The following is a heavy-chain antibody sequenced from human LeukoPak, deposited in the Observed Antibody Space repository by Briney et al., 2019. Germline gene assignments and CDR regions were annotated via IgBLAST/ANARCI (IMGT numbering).Heavy chain of an antibody. Sequence: ASVKVSCKVSGYTLTELSMHWVRQAPGKGLEWMGGFDPEDGETIYAQKFQGRVTMTEDTSTDTAYMELSSLRSEDTAVYYCATGLLWFGELTPLDPWGQGTLVTVSS. CDR1: GYTLTELS. CDR2: FDPEDGET. CDR3: ATGLLWFGELTPLDP. V-gene: IGHV1-24*01. D-gene: IGHD3-10*01. J-gene: IGHJ5*02.